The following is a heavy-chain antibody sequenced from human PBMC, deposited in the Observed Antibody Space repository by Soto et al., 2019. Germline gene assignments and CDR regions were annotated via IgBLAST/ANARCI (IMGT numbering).Heavy chain of an antibody. J-gene: IGHJ4*02. D-gene: IGHD2-2*01. CDR3: ARLVAAGHNFDY. CDR2: INHSGST. V-gene: IGHV4-34*01. Sequence: QVQLQQWGAGLLKPSETLSLTCAVYGGSFSGYYWSWIRQPPGKGLEWIGEINHSGSTNYNPSLKSRVTISVDTSKNQFSLKLSSVTAADTAVYYCARLVAAGHNFDYWGQGTLVTVSS. CDR1: GGSFSGYY.